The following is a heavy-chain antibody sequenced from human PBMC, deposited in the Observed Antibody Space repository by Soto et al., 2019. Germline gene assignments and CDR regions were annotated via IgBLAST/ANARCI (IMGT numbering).Heavy chain of an antibody. D-gene: IGHD2-8*01. CDR1: GYTLVNYG. Sequence: QVKLVQSGAEVKMPGASVRVSCEASGYTLVNYGLSWVRQAPGHGLEWMGRINPKSGGTSTAQKFQGWVTMTTDTPISTASMELTRLTSDDTAIYYCARGDSTDCSNGVCSFFYNHDMDVWGQGTTVTVSS. V-gene: IGHV1-2*04. CDR3: ARGDSTDCSNGVCSFFYNHDMDV. J-gene: IGHJ6*02. CDR2: INPKSGGT.